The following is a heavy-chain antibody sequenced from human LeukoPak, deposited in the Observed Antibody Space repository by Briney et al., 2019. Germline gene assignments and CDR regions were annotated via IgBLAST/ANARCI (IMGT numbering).Heavy chain of an antibody. CDR3: ARVYGDGYNTAIDY. D-gene: IGHD5-24*01. Sequence: PSETLSLTCAVYGGSFSGYYWSWIRQPPGKGLEWIGEINHSGSTNYNPSLKSRVTISVDTSKNQFSLKLSSVTAADTAVYYCARVYGDGYNTAIDYWGQGTLVTVSS. V-gene: IGHV4-34*01. J-gene: IGHJ4*02. CDR2: INHSGST. CDR1: GGSFSGYY.